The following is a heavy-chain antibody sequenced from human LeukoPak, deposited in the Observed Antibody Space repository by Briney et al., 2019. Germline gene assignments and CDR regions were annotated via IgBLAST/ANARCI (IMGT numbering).Heavy chain of an antibody. Sequence: PSETLSLTCTVSGCSISSYYWSWIRQPPGKGLEWIGYIYYSGSTNYNPSLKSRVTISVDTSKNQSSLKLSSVTAADTAVFYCASLTTADAFDIWGQGTMVTVSS. D-gene: IGHD3-22*01. J-gene: IGHJ3*02. V-gene: IGHV4-59*01. CDR2: IYYSGST. CDR1: GCSISSYY. CDR3: ASLTTADAFDI.